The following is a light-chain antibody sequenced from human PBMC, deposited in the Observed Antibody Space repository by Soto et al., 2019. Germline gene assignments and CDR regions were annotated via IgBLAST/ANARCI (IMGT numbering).Light chain of an antibody. Sequence: DIQMTQSPSSLSASVGDRVTITCQASQDISNYLNWYQQKPVKAPQLLIYDASNLETGVPSRFSGSGSGTDFTFTISSRQPADIATYYCQQYYNLPRTFGGGTKVEIK. CDR3: QQYYNLPRT. V-gene: IGKV1-33*01. CDR2: DAS. CDR1: QDISNY. J-gene: IGKJ4*01.